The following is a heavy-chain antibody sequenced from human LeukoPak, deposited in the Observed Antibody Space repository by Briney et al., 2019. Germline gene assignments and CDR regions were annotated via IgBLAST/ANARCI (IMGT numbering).Heavy chain of an antibody. Sequence: GGSLRLSCGASGFNCSNNWMGWVRQSPGKGLEWVANIKRDGSKKYYVDSVKGRFTISRDNANNSLYLQMNGLRAEDTAVCFCAKDGDNWNDGFDYWGQGTLVTVSS. CDR3: AKDGDNWNDGFDY. CDR2: IKRDGSKK. J-gene: IGHJ4*02. V-gene: IGHV3-7*01. D-gene: IGHD1-1*01. CDR1: GFNCSNNW.